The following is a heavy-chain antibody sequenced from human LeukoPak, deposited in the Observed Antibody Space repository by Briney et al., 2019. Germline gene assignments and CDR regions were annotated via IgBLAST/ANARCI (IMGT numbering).Heavy chain of an antibody. J-gene: IGHJ5*02. V-gene: IGHV3-30*04. CDR2: ISYDGSNK. CDR1: GFTFSSYA. CDR3: AKDFRAKYCSWAYGWFDP. Sequence: GGSLRLSCAASGFTFSSYAMHWVRQAPGKGLEWVAVISYDGSNKYYADSVKGRFTISRDNSKNTLYLQMTSLRAEDTALYYRAKDFRAKYCSWAYGWFDPWVQVTLVNVS. D-gene: IGHD2/OR15-2a*01.